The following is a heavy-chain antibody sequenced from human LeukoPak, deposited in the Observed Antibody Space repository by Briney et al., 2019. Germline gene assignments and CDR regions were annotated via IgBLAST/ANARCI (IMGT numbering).Heavy chain of an antibody. CDR1: GYSISSGYY. Sequence: PSETLSLTCAVSGYSISSGYYWGWIRQPPGKGLEWIGSIYHSGSTYYNPSLKSRVTISVDTSKNQFSLKLSSVTAADTAVYYCASYCSGGSCYNHHAFDIWGQGTMVTVSS. CDR2: IYHSGST. CDR3: ASYCSGGSCYNHHAFDI. J-gene: IGHJ3*02. V-gene: IGHV4-38-2*01. D-gene: IGHD2-15*01.